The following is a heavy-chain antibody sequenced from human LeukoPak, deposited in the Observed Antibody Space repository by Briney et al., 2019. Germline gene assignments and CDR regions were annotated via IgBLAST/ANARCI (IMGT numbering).Heavy chain of an antibody. J-gene: IGHJ4*02. CDR2: FSWDGGST. V-gene: IGHV3-43*01. Sequence: GGSLRLSCEASGFTFDDYTMHWFLQAPGKGLEWASLFSWDGGSTYYADSVKGRFTISRDNSKNSLYLQMNSLRTEDTALYYCAKDMGRDGYNYGLDYWGQGTLVTVSS. D-gene: IGHD5-24*01. CDR3: AKDMGRDGYNYGLDY. CDR1: GFTFDDYT.